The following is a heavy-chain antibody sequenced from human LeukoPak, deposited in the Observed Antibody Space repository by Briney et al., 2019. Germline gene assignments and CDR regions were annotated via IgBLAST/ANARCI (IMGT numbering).Heavy chain of an antibody. Sequence: GGSLRLSCAASGFTFSSYAMSWVRQAPGKGLEWVSAISGSGASTYYADSVKGRFTISRDNPKNTLYLQMNSLRADDTAVYFCAKDEDYYAEYAFNEVPYWGQGTLVTVSS. CDR1: GFTFSSYA. D-gene: IGHD4-17*01. J-gene: IGHJ4*02. CDR2: ISGSGAST. CDR3: AKDEDYYAEYAFNEVPY. V-gene: IGHV3-23*01.